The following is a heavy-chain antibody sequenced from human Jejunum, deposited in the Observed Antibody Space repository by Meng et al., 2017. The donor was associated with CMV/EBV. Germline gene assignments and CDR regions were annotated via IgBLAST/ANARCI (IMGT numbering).Heavy chain of an antibody. CDR1: ATSLLAYY. D-gene: IGHD6-19*01. J-gene: IGHJ5*02. CDR3: AGDYNSLAVADATWFDH. V-gene: IGHV1-2*02. CDR2: IDRNRSKT. Sequence: VQLGGWVWEPRSSGRSSSLASATSLLAYYIPWVHWAPQQAVEWMGWIDRNRSKTNDGPKVHDRVTKTRVTPITTDSMDLSRLQSDNLAAYYCAGDYNSLAVADATWFDHWGQGTLVTVSS.